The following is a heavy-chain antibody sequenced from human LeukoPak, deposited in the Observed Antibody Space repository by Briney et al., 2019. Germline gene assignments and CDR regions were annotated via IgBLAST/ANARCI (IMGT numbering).Heavy chain of an antibody. J-gene: IGHJ4*02. Sequence: GGSLRLSCAASGFTFNYYWMHWVRQAPGKGLEWVSRLNSTGSGTSYADSVKGRFTISRDNAKNTMYLQMHNLRADDTAVYYCARSDSGLYRYWGQGTLVIVSS. V-gene: IGHV3-74*01. CDR3: ARSDSGLYRY. CDR1: GFTFNYYW. CDR2: LNSTGSGT. D-gene: IGHD3-16*01.